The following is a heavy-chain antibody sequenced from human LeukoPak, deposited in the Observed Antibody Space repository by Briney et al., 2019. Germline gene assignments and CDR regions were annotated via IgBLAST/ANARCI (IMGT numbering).Heavy chain of an antibody. V-gene: IGHV3-23*01. CDR1: GFTFISYF. J-gene: IGHJ4*02. CDR2: IIGSGRTT. Sequence: GGSLRLSCEASGFTFISYFMSWVRQAPGKGLEWVATIIGSGRTTNYADAVKGRYAISRDNSKNSLYLQMSSLIVDDTAVYYCVREGGGIVGASAYWGRGTLVAVSS. CDR3: VREGGGIVGASAY. D-gene: IGHD1-26*01.